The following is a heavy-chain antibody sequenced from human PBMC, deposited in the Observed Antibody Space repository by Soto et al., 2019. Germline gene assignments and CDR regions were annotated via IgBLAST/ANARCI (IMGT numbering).Heavy chain of an antibody. CDR2: IYPADSDT. CDR3: ARPLDSSGYYLNDAFDI. CDR1: GYSFNDYW. Sequence: GESLKISCQGSGYSFNDYWIGWVRQMPGKGLEWMGIIYPADSDTRYSPSFQGQVTISADKSVSTAYLQWSSLKASDTAMYYCARPLDSSGYYLNDAFDIWGQGTMVTVSS. J-gene: IGHJ3*02. V-gene: IGHV5-51*01. D-gene: IGHD3-22*01.